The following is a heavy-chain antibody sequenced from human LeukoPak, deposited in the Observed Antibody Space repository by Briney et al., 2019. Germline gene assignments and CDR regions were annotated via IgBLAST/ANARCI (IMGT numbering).Heavy chain of an antibody. CDR3: ATTPSGLGATIDY. V-gene: IGHV1-46*01. D-gene: IGHD1-26*01. CDR2: INPSGGST. Sequence: ASVKVSCKASGYTFTSYYMHWVRQAPGQGLEWMGIINPSGGSTSYAQKFQGRVTMTEDTSTDTAYMELSSLRSEDTAVYYSATTPSGLGATIDYWGQGTLVTVSS. J-gene: IGHJ4*02. CDR1: GYTFTSYY.